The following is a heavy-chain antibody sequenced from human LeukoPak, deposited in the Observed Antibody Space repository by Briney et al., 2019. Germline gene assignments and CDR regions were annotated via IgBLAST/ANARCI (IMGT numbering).Heavy chain of an antibody. J-gene: IGHJ2*01. V-gene: IGHV3-74*01. CDR3: ARDQGDSGYDRFDL. CDR1: EFTFSSYW. D-gene: IGHD5-12*01. CDR2: INSDGSST. Sequence: GGSLRLSCAASEFTFSSYWMTWVRQAPGKGLVWVSRINSDGSSTSYADSVKGRFTISRDNAKNTLYLQMNSLRAEDTAVYYCARDQGDSGYDRFDLWGRGTLVTVSS.